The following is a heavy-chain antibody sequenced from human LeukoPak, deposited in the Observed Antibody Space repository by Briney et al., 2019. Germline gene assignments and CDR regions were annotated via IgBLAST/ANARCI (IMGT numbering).Heavy chain of an antibody. Sequence: GGSLRLSCAASGFTFDDYAMHLVRQAPGKGLEWVSGISWNSGSIGYADSVKGRFTISRDNAKNSLYLQMNSLRAEDTALYYCAKAYGSGSYYIDLFDPWGQGTLVTVSS. D-gene: IGHD3-10*01. CDR3: AKAYGSGSYYIDLFDP. V-gene: IGHV3-9*01. CDR1: GFTFDDYA. CDR2: ISWNSGSI. J-gene: IGHJ5*02.